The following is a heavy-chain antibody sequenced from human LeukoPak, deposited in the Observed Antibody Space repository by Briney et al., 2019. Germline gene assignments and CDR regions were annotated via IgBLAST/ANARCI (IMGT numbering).Heavy chain of an antibody. V-gene: IGHV3-74*01. CDR2: INSDGSRI. CDR1: GFTFSNYW. Sequence: PGGSLRLSCAASGFTFSNYWMHWVRQAPGKGLVWVSRINSDGSRINYADSVKGRFTISRDNAKNTVYLQMNSLRAEDTAVYYCGRVAYGNCGGDCYSFPDYWGQGTLVTVSS. D-gene: IGHD2-21*02. J-gene: IGHJ4*02. CDR3: GRVAYGNCGGDCYSFPDY.